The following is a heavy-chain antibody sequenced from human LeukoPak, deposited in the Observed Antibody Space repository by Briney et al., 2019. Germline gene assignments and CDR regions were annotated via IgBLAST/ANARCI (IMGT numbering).Heavy chain of an antibody. CDR3: ARDSSGWYYFDY. CDR1: GGSIGTSY. V-gene: IGHV4-59*01. Sequence: PSETLSLTCTVSGGSIGTSYWAWIRQPPGKGLEWVAYIHYSGATSYNPSLESRLTISLDMSNNQFSLKLSSVTAADTAVYYCARDSSGWYYFDYWGQGTLVTVSS. J-gene: IGHJ4*02. CDR2: IHYSGAT. D-gene: IGHD6-19*01.